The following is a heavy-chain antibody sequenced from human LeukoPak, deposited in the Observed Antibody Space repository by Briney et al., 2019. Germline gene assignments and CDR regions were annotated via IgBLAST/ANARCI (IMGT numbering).Heavy chain of an antibody. CDR1: GYTFTGYY. CDR2: INPNTGAT. J-gene: IGHJ4*02. V-gene: IGHV1-2*02. D-gene: IGHD6-25*01. Sequence: VASVKVSCKASGYTFTGYYMHWVRQAPGQGLEWMGWINPNTGATNYAQKFQGRVTMTTDTSISTAYMELSRLRSDDTAVYYCVTLLSNAASDYWGQGTLVTVSS. CDR3: VTLLSNAASDY.